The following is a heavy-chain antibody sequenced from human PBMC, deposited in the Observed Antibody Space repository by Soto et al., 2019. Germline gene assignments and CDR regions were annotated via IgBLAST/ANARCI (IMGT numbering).Heavy chain of an antibody. CDR1: GDSISSYY. CDR2: IYYSGST. D-gene: IGHD6-19*01. Sequence: PSETLSLTCTGSGDSISSYYWSWIRQPPGKGLEWIGYIYYSGSTNYSPSLKSRVTISVDTSMNQSSLKLSSVTAADTAVYYCARHKKAVALYYFDYWGLGTLVTVSS. CDR3: ARHKKAVALYYFDY. J-gene: IGHJ4*02. V-gene: IGHV4-59*08.